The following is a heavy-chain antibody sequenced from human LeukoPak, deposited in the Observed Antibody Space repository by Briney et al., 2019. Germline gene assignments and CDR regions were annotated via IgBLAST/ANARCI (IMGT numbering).Heavy chain of an antibody. V-gene: IGHV1-8*01. CDR3: ARGQRRKYQLLYVRYYYYYMDV. J-gene: IGHJ6*03. Sequence: ASVKVSCKASGYTFTSYDINWVRQATGQGLEWMGWMNPNSGNTGYAQKFQGRVTMTRNTSISTAYMELSSLRSEDTAVYHCARGQRRKYQLLYVRYYYYYMDVWGKGTTVTVSS. CDR2: MNPNSGNT. CDR1: GYTFTSYD. D-gene: IGHD2-2*02.